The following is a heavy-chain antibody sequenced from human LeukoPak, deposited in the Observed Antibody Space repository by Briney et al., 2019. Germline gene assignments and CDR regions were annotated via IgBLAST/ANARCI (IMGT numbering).Heavy chain of an antibody. D-gene: IGHD6-13*01. CDR3: VRFGLTSSLDH. Sequence: GESLKISCKISGYKLTNNWIGWVRQVPGKGLGWMGLIYPGYSDARYSPSFQGQVTFSVDASISTAYLQLSGLRASDTAMYYCVRFGLTSSLDHWGQGTLVTVSS. CDR2: IYPGYSDA. CDR1: GYKLTNNW. V-gene: IGHV5-51*01. J-gene: IGHJ5*02.